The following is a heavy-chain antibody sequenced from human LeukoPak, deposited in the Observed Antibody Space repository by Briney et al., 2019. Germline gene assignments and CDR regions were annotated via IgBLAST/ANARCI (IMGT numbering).Heavy chain of an antibody. V-gene: IGHV1-69*04. CDR2: IIPILGIA. D-gene: IGHD5-18*01. CDR1: GGTFSSYT. J-gene: IGHJ4*02. CDR3: ARDPEGYTAMDIDY. Sequence: SVKVSCKASGGTFSSYTISWVRQAPGQGREWMGRIIPILGIANYAQKFQGRVTITANKSTSTGYMELSSLRSEDTAVYYCARDPEGYTAMDIDYWGQGTLVTVSS.